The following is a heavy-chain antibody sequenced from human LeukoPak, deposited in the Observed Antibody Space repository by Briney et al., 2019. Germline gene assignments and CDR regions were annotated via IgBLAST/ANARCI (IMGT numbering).Heavy chain of an antibody. D-gene: IGHD1-14*01. J-gene: IGHJ4*02. CDR3: AMGLPYACPQPGY. CDR2: IYYSGST. CDR1: GGSIGTYY. Sequence: PSETLSLTCTVSGGSIGTYYWSWIRQPPGKGLDWIGYIYYSGSTFYNPSLKSRVTISLDTSKNQFSLKLSSVTAADTAVYYCAMGLPYACPQPGYWGQGTLVTVSS. V-gene: IGHV4-59*01.